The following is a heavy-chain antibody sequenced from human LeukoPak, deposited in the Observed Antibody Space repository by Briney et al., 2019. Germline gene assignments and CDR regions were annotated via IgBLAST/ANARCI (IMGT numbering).Heavy chain of an antibody. V-gene: IGHV3-21*01. D-gene: IGHD2-15*01. CDR2: ISSSSSYI. CDR3: ARELRGRYGMDV. CDR1: GFTFSSYS. Sequence: GGSLRLSCAASGFTFSSYSMNWVRQAPGNGLELVSSISSSSSYIYYADSVKGRFTISRDNAKNSLYLQMNSLRAEDTAVYYCARELRGRYGMDVWGQGTTVTVSS. J-gene: IGHJ6*02.